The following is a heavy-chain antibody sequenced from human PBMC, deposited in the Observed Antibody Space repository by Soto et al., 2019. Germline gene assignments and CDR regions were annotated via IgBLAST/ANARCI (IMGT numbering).Heavy chain of an antibody. CDR3: ACSRRPARLGPKGAIDY. J-gene: IGHJ4*02. Sequence: LRLSCATSGFTFSNYWMHWVRQVPGRGLVWVSRIDTDGSTTSYADFAKGRFTISRDNAKSTLSLQMNSLRAEDTAIYYCACSRRPARLGPKGAIDYWGQGTLVTVSS. D-gene: IGHD2-15*01. CDR1: GFTFSNYW. V-gene: IGHV3-74*01. CDR2: IDTDGSTT.